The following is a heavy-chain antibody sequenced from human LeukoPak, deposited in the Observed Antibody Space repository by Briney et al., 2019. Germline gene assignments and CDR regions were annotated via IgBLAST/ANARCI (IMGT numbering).Heavy chain of an antibody. Sequence: SETLSLTCTVSGGSISSYCWSWIRQPPGKGLEWIGYIYYSGSTNYNPSLKSRVTISVDTSKNQFSLKLSSVTAADTAVYYCARVGSIAAAGPTFDYWGQGTLVTVSS. CDR1: GGSISSYC. J-gene: IGHJ4*02. CDR3: ARVGSIAAAGPTFDY. V-gene: IGHV4-59*01. D-gene: IGHD6-13*01. CDR2: IYYSGST.